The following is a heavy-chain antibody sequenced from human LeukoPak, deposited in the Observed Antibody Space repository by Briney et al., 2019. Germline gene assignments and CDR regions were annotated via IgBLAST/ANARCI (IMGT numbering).Heavy chain of an antibody. D-gene: IGHD1-26*01. Sequence: PSQTLSLTCTVSGGSISSGGYYWSWIRQHPGKGLEWIGYIYYSGSTYYNPSLKSRVTISVDTSKNQFSLKLSSVTAADTAVHYCAGSIVGAARDYWGQGTLVTVSS. J-gene: IGHJ4*02. CDR2: IYYSGST. CDR1: GGSISSGGYY. V-gene: IGHV4-31*03. CDR3: AGSIVGAARDY.